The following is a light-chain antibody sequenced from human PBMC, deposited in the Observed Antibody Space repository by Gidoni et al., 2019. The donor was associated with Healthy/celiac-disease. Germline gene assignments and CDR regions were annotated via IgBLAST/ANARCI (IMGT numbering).Light chain of an antibody. J-gene: IGKJ1*01. CDR1: QSVSSSY. V-gene: IGKV3-20*01. CDR3: QQYGSSPRT. CDR2: GAS. Sequence: EIVLTQSPGTLSLSPGERATLSCRASQSVSSSYLAWYQKKPGQAPRLLIYGASSRATGIPDRISGGGSGTDFTLTISRLEPEDVAVYYCQQYGSSPRTFGQGTKVEIK.